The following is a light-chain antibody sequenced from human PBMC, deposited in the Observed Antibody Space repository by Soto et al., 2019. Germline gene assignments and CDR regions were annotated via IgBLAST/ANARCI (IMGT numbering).Light chain of an antibody. J-gene: IGKJ1*01. Sequence: EIVLTQSPCTLSLSPGERATLSCRASQSVSHNYLAWYQQKPGQAPILLIYGASSRATGIPDRFSGSGSGTDFTLTISRLETEDFAVYYCQQYGTSPTFGQGTKVDIK. CDR2: GAS. CDR3: QQYGTSPT. V-gene: IGKV3-20*01. CDR1: QSVSHNY.